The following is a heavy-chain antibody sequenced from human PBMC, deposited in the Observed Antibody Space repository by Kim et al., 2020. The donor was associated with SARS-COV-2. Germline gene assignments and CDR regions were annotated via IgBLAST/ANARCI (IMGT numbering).Heavy chain of an antibody. CDR1: GGSFSGYY. J-gene: IGHJ4*02. V-gene: IGHV4-34*01. Sequence: SETLSLTCAVYGGSFSGYYWSWIRQPPGKGLEWIGEINHSGSTNYNPSLKSRVTISVDTSKNQFSLKLSSVTAADTAVYYCARGLDYDSSGYYGIDYWGQGTLVTVSS. CDR2: INHSGST. D-gene: IGHD3-22*01. CDR3: ARGLDYDSSGYYGIDY.